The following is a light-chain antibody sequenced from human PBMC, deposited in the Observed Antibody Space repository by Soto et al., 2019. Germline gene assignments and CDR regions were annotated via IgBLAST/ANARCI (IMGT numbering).Light chain of an antibody. CDR2: GAS. CDR3: QESYSTTLT. V-gene: IGKV1-39*01. J-gene: IGKJ4*01. Sequence: IQMTQSPSSLSASVGDIVTITCRTSQSISRYLNWYQQKPGRAPKXLIYGASTLESGVPSRFSVSGSGTDFTLTINNLQTEDFASYVCQESYSTTLTFGGGTKVDIK. CDR1: QSISRY.